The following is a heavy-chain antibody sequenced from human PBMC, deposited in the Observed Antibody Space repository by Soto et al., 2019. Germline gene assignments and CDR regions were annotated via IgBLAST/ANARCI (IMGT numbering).Heavy chain of an antibody. D-gene: IGHD3-3*01. CDR3: ARVRYYDFWSGYSDYFDY. J-gene: IGHJ4*02. CDR2: INAGNGNT. V-gene: IGHV1-3*01. Sequence: ASVKVSCKASGYTFTSYAMHWVRQAPGQRLEWMGWINAGNGNTKYSQKFQGRVTITRDTSASTAYMELSSLRSEDTAVYYCARVRYYDFWSGYSDYFDYWGQGTLVTVSS. CDR1: GYTFTSYA.